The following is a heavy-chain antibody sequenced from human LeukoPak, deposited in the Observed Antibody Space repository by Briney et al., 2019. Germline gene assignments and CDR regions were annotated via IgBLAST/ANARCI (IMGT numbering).Heavy chain of an antibody. CDR2: INAGNGNT. J-gene: IGHJ5*02. CDR3: ARSSSSSWFDP. CDR1: GYTFTSYA. D-gene: IGHD6-6*01. Sequence: ASVKVSRKASGYTFTSYAMHWVRQAPGQRLEWMGWINAGNGNTKYSQKFQGRVTITRDTSASTAYMELSSLRSEDTAVYYCARSSSSSWFDPWGQGTLVTVSS. V-gene: IGHV1-3*01.